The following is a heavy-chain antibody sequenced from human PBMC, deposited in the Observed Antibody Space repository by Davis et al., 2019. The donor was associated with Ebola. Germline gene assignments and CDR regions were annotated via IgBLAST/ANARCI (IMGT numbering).Heavy chain of an antibody. Sequence: GESLKISCAASGFTFSDYYMSWIRQAPGKGLEWVSYISSSSSYTNYADSVKGRFTISRDNAKNSLYLQMNSLRAEDTAVYYCARVGIWYGGDLDYWGQGTLVTVSS. V-gene: IGHV3-11*06. D-gene: IGHD3-16*01. CDR3: ARVGIWYGGDLDY. CDR1: GFTFSDYY. CDR2: ISSSSSYT. J-gene: IGHJ4*02.